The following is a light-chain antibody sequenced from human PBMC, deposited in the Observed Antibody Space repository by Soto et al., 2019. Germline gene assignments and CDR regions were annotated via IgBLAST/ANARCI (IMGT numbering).Light chain of an antibody. CDR3: QHDNHWPRA. J-gene: IGKJ1*01. V-gene: IGKV3-15*01. CDR2: GAP. Sequence: EIVMTQSPATLSVSPGERATLSCRASQSVSSYLACYQQKPGQTPRLLLYGAPTSATGIPARFSGRGSGTDFPLTSSSVPSEDFAVYYCQHDNHWPRALGQGTQVEIK. CDR1: QSVSSY.